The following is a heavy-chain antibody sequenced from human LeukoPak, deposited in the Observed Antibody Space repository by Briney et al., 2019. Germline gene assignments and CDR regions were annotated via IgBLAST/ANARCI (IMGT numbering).Heavy chain of an antibody. CDR1: DFSFITYA. CDR3: AKLGVADY. Sequence: GGSLRLSCAASDFSFITYAMSWVRQAPGKGLEWVSTISGGGDATYYADSVKGRFTISRDNSKNTLYLQMNSLRAEDTAVYYCAKLGVADYWGQGTLVTVSS. CDR2: ISGGGDAT. J-gene: IGHJ4*02. V-gene: IGHV3-23*01. D-gene: IGHD1-26*01.